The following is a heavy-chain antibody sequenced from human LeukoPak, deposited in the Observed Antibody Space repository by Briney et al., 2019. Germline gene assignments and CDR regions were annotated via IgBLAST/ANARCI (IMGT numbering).Heavy chain of an antibody. Sequence: GGSLRLSCAASGFTFSSYWMHWVRQAPGKGLVWVSRINSDGSSPSYADSVKGRFTISRDNAKNTLYLQMNSLRAEDTAVYYCARRMRYFDWLFDYWGQGTLVTVSS. D-gene: IGHD3-9*01. CDR1: GFTFSSYW. CDR2: INSDGSSP. V-gene: IGHV3-74*01. CDR3: ARRMRYFDWLFDY. J-gene: IGHJ4*02.